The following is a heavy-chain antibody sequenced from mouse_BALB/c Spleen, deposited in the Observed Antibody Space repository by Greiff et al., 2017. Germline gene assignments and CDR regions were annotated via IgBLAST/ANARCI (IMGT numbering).Heavy chain of an antibody. Sequence: QVQLQQPGAELVKPGASVKLSCKASGYTFTSYWMHWVKQRPGQGLEWIGEINPSNGRTNYNEKFKSKATLTVDKSSSTAYMQLSSLTSEDSAVYYCARYSRDESYFDYWGQGTTLTVSS. CDR3: ARYSRDESYFDY. CDR1: GYTFTSYW. CDR2: INPSNGRT. D-gene: IGHD3-3*01. V-gene: IGHV1S81*02. J-gene: IGHJ2*01.